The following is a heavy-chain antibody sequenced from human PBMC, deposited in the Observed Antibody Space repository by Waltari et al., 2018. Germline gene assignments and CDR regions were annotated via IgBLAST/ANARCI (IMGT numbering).Heavy chain of an antibody. D-gene: IGHD6-13*01. V-gene: IGHV4-39*01. CDR2: IYYSGST. CDR3: ARSTYSSWYKVLFDY. CDR1: GGSISSSSYY. Sequence: QLQLQESGPGLVKPSETLSLPCTVSGGSISSSSYYWGWIRQPPGKGLEWIGSIYYSGSTYYNPSLKSRVTISVDTSKNQFSLKLSSVTAADTAVYYCARSTYSSWYKVLFDYWGQGTLVTVSS. J-gene: IGHJ4*02.